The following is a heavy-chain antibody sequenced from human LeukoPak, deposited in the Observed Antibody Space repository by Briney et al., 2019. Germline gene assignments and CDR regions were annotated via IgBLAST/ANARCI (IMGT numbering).Heavy chain of an antibody. V-gene: IGHV7-4-1*02. J-gene: IGHJ4*02. Sequence: EASVTVSCKASGYTFTSYAMNWVRQAPGQGLEWMGWINTNTGNPTYAQGFPGRFVFSLDTSVSTAYLQISSLKAEDTAVYYCARMNQYYDSSNFDYWGQGTLVTVSS. CDR2: INTNTGNP. CDR1: GYTFTSYA. CDR3: ARMNQYYDSSNFDY. D-gene: IGHD3-22*01.